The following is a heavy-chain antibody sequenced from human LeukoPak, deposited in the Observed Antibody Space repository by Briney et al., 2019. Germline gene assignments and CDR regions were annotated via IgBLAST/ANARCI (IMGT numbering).Heavy chain of an antibody. D-gene: IGHD3-10*01. V-gene: IGHV3-23*01. J-gene: IGHJ4*02. Sequence: PGGSPRLSCAASGFTFSSYAMSWVRQAPGKGLEWVSAISGSGGSTYYADSVKGRFTISRDNSKNTLYLQMNSLRAEDTAVYYCARTMVRGVHFDYWGQGTLVTVSS. CDR2: ISGSGGST. CDR1: GFTFSSYA. CDR3: ARTMVRGVHFDY.